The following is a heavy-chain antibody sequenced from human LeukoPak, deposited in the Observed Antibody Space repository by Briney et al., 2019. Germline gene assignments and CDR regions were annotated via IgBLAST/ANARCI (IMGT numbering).Heavy chain of an antibody. V-gene: IGHV3-21*01. J-gene: IGHJ5*02. CDR3: ARDDSNYVAGWFDP. D-gene: IGHD4-11*01. CDR1: GFTFSSYS. CDR2: ISSSSSYI. Sequence: PGGSLRLSCAASGFTFSSYSMNWVRQAPGKGLEWVSSISSSSSYIYYADSVKGRFTISRDNAKNSLYLQMNSLRAEDTAVYYCARDDSNYVAGWFDPWGQGTLVTVSS.